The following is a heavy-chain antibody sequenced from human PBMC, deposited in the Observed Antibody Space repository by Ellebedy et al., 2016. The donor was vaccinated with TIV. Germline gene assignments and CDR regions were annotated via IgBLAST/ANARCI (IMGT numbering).Heavy chain of an antibody. J-gene: IGHJ4*02. V-gene: IGHV3-30*18. CDR1: GFTFSSYG. CDR3: ANLEPGFTDSYGLDY. Sequence: PGGSLRLSCAASGFTFSSYGMPWVRQAPGKGLEWVAVISYDGSNKYYADSVKGRFTISRDNSKNTLYLQMNSLRAEDTAVYYCANLEPGFTDSYGLDYWGQGTLVTVSS. CDR2: ISYDGSNK. D-gene: IGHD5-18*01.